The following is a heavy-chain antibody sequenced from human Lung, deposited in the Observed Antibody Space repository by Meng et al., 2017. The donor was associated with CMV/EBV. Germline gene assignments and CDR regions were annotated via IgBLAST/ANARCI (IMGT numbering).Heavy chain of an antibody. V-gene: IGHV3-23*03. CDR1: VCTFSCCA. Sequence: EYLSISFADSVCTFSCCAMGRLRQARGKGLEWVSIIYSGSSSTYYADSVKSKSTITRDNSKNTLYLQMNSLRAEDTAVYYCAKECDGWGQGTLVTVSS. J-gene: IGHJ4*02. D-gene: IGHD2-21*02. CDR3: AKECDG. CDR2: IYSGSSST.